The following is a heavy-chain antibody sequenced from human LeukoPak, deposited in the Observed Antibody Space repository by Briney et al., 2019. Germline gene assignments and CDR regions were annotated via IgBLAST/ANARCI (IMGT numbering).Heavy chain of an antibody. Sequence: PGGSLRLSCAASGFTFSDYYMSWIRQAPGKGLEWVPYISSSGSEIYYADSVKGRFTISRDNAKNSLYLQMSSLRAEDTAVYHCARSPFYRFDSWGQGTLVTVSS. CDR1: GFTFSDYY. V-gene: IGHV3-11*01. CDR3: ARSPFYRFDS. CDR2: ISSSGSEI. D-gene: IGHD2/OR15-2a*01. J-gene: IGHJ5*01.